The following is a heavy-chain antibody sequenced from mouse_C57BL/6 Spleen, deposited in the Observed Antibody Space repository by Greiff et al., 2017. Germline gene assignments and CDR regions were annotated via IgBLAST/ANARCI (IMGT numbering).Heavy chain of an antibody. CDR2: IDPETGGT. Sequence: QVQLKQSGAELVRPGASVTLSCKASGYTFTDYEMHWVKQTPVHGLEWIGAIDPETGGTAYNQKFKGKAILTADKSSSTAYMELRSLTSEDSAVYYCTREGNGNGFAYWGQGTLVTVSA. D-gene: IGHD2-1*01. CDR1: GYTFTDYE. CDR3: TREGNGNGFAY. V-gene: IGHV1-15*01. J-gene: IGHJ3*01.